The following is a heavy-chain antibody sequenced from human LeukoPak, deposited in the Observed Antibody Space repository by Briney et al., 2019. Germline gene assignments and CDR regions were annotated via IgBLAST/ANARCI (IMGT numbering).Heavy chain of an antibody. J-gene: IGHJ4*02. CDR2: IIPILGIA. CDR3: ARDFEYSSHFDY. CDR1: GGTFSSYA. Sequence: ASVKVSCKASGGTFSSYAISWVRQAPGQGLEWMGRIIPILGIANYAQKLQGRVTITADKSTSTAYMELSSLRSEDTAVYYCARDFEYSSHFDYWGQGTLVTVSS. V-gene: IGHV1-69*04. D-gene: IGHD6-6*01.